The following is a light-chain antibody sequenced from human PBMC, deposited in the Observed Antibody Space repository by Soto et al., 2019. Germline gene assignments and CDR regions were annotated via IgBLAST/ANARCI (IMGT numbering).Light chain of an antibody. CDR1: RSDVGGYNY. Sequence: QSLLTQPASVSGSPGQSITVSCTGTRSDVGGYNYVSWYQQHPGKAPRLLIYDVTNRPSGVSNRFSGSKSGNTASLTISGLQAEDEADYYCSSYRRGSTYVFGTGTKVTVL. CDR2: DVT. CDR3: SSYRRGSTYV. V-gene: IGLV2-14*03. J-gene: IGLJ1*01.